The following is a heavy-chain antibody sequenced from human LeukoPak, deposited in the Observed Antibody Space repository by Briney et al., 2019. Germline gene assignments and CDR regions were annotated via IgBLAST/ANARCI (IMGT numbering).Heavy chain of an antibody. CDR1: GYTFTSYG. D-gene: IGHD4-17*01. J-gene: IGHJ4*02. Sequence: ASVKVSCKASGYTFTSYGISWVRQAPGQGLEWMGWISAYNGNTNYAQKLQGRVTMTTDTSTSTAYMVLRSLRSDDTAVYYCARFSRYGDYFDYWGQGTLVTVSS. CDR2: ISAYNGNT. CDR3: ARFSRYGDYFDY. V-gene: IGHV1-18*01.